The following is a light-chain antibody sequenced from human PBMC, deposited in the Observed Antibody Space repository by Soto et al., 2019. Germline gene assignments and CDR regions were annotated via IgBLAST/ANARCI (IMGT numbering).Light chain of an antibody. Sequence: IVMTQSPATLSVSLGERATLSCRASQSVRSNLAWFQQKPGQAPRLLIYGALNRATGLPDRFSGSGSDTEFTLTISSLQSEDFAVYYCQQYHDWPPWTFGQGTRVEMK. CDR3: QQYHDWPPWT. CDR2: GAL. J-gene: IGKJ1*01. CDR1: QSVRSN. V-gene: IGKV3-15*01.